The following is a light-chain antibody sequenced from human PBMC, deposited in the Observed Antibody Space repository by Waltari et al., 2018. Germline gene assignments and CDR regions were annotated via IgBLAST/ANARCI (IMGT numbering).Light chain of an antibody. Sequence: EIVLTQSPGTLSLSPGERATLSCRASQSVSRSLAWYQQKPGQAPRLLNYGASTRATGIPDRFSGSGSGTDFMLTISILEPEDFAVYYCQHYVRLPVTFGQGTKVEIK. CDR3: QHYVRLPVT. CDR2: GAS. CDR1: QSVSRS. J-gene: IGKJ1*01. V-gene: IGKV3-20*01.